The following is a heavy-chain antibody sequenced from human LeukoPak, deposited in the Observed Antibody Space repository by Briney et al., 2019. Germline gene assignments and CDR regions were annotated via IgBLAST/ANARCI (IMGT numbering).Heavy chain of an antibody. CDR3: ARDRGYSGYDYFDY. CDR1: GYTFTSYA. D-gene: IGHD5-12*01. V-gene: IGHV1-3*01. CDR2: INAGNGNT. Sequence: ASVKVSCKASGYTFTSYAMHWVRQSPGQRLEWMGWINAGNGNTKYSQKFQGRVTITRDTSASTDYMELSSLRSEDTAVYYCARDRGYSGYDYFDYWGQGTLVTVSS. J-gene: IGHJ4*02.